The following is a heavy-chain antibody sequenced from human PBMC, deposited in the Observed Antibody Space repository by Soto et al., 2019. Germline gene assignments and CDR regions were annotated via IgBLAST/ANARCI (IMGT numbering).Heavy chain of an antibody. V-gene: IGHV1-18*04. Sequence: ASVKGSFTASCYTITSYGISWVRQAPGQGLEWMGWISAYNGNTNYAQKLQGRVTMTTDTSTSTAYMELRSLRSDDTAVYYCAIGDYCSSTSCSPGDAFDIWGQGTMVPVSS. J-gene: IGHJ3*02. CDR2: ISAYNGNT. CDR3: AIGDYCSSTSCSPGDAFDI. CDR1: CYTITSYG. D-gene: IGHD2-2*01.